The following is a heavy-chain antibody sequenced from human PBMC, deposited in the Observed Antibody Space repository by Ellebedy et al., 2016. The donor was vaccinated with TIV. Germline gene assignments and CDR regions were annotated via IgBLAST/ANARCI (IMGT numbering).Heavy chain of an antibody. CDR3: ARIGSYGDYAVQVNNWFGS. CDR1: GFNFRSYW. D-gene: IGHD4-17*01. V-gene: IGHV3-7*01. CDR2: IYQDGSET. J-gene: IGHJ5*01. Sequence: PGGSLRLSCAASGFNFRSYWMGWLRQAPGKGLEWVANIYQDGSETYYVDSVKGRFTISRDNAKNSLYLQMNSLRAEDTAIYYCARIGSYGDYAVQVNNWFGSWGQGTLVTVSS.